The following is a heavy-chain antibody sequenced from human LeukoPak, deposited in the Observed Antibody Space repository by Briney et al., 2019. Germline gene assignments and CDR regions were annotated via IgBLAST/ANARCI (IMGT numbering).Heavy chain of an antibody. V-gene: IGHV3-74*01. Sequence: GSLRLSCSASGFTFSSYWMHWVRHAPGKGLVWVSDINSDGSNTYYVDSVKGRFTISRDNAKNTLYLQLNSLRAEDTAVYYCARGADSNGYTVLDYWGQGTLVTVSS. CDR2: INSDGSNT. CDR1: GFTFSSYW. CDR3: ARGADSNGYTVLDY. D-gene: IGHD3-22*01. J-gene: IGHJ4*02.